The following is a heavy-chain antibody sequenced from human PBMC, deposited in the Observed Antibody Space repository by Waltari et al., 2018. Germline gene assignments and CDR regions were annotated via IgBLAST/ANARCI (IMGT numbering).Heavy chain of an antibody. Sequence: QVQLVQSGGGVVQPGRSRRISWAASGLTLRNYGMYRVRQTPGKGMEWVANIWSDGRRIYYTESVEGRFTISRDEYKNTLYLQMNSLRAEDTAVYYCARDLSYGSLDFRGQGTLVTVSS. J-gene: IGHJ4*02. CDR3: ARDLSYGSLDF. D-gene: IGHD3-10*01. CDR2: IWSDGRRI. CDR1: GLTLRNYG. V-gene: IGHV3-33*01.